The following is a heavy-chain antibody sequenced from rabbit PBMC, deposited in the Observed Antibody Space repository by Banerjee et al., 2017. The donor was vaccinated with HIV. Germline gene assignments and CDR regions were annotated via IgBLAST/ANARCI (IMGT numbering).Heavy chain of an antibody. CDR1: GFDLSVYF. CDR3: ARDLAGVIGWNFDL. V-gene: IGHV1S40*01. J-gene: IGHJ4*01. CDR2: INTSSGNT. Sequence: QSLEESGGGLVQPEGSLTLTCKASGFDLSVYFMCWVRQAPGKGLEWIACINTSSGNTVYASWAKGRFTISKTSSTTVTLQMTSLTAADTATYFCARDLAGVIGWNFDLWGQGTLVTVS. D-gene: IGHD4-1*01.